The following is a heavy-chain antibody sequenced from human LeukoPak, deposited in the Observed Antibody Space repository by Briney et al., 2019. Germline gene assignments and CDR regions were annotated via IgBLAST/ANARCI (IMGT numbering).Heavy chain of an antibody. CDR2: IIPILGIA. V-gene: IGHV1-69*04. CDR3: AAEYSSPFNFDY. J-gene: IGHJ4*02. Sequence: SVTVSCKASGGTLSHYAISWVRQAPGQGLAWMGRIIPILGIANYAQKFQGRVTITADKSTSTAYMERSSLRSEDTAVYYCAAEYSSPFNFDYWGQGTLVTVPS. D-gene: IGHD6-13*01. CDR1: GGTLSHYA.